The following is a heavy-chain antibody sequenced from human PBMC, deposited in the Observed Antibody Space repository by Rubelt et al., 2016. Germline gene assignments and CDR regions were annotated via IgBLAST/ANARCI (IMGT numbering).Heavy chain of an antibody. CDR1: GGSISINNYY. CDR3: ARLGYQTYWYFDL. CDR2: NYYSGST. Sequence: QLQLQESGPGLVKASETLSLTCTVSGGSISINNYYWGWIRQPLGKGLEWLGNNYYSGSTHYNPYLKGRVTMSVNTSKKQISLKLSSGTAADTAVYYCARLGYQTYWYFDLWGRGTLVTVSS. J-gene: IGHJ2*01. V-gene: IGHV4-39*07. D-gene: IGHD5-12*01.